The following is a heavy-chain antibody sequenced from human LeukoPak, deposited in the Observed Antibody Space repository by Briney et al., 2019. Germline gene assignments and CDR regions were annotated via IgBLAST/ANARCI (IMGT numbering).Heavy chain of an antibody. J-gene: IGHJ4*02. CDR3: ARDRERIWRRTYFDY. Sequence: AASVKVSCKASGYTFTTYGINWVRQAPGQGLEWMGTINPSDGTTSYAQKFQGRVTMTSDMSTTTVYMELSSLRSEDSAVYYCARDRERIWRRTYFDYWGQGTLVTVSS. CDR2: INPSDGTT. CDR1: GYTFTTYG. D-gene: IGHD2-15*01. V-gene: IGHV1-46*01.